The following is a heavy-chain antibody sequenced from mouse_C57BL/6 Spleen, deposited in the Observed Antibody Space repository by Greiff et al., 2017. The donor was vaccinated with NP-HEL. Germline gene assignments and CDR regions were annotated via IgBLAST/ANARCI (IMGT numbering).Heavy chain of an antibody. CDR2: FYPGSGSI. V-gene: IGHV1-62-2*01. Sequence: QVQLQQSGAELVKPGASVKLSCKASGYTFTEYTIHWVKQRSGQGLEWIGWFYPGSGSIKYNEKFKDKATLTADKSSSTVYMELSRLTSEDSAVYFCARHEVSVQGHEERWLPAWFAYWGQGTLVTVSA. D-gene: IGHD2-3*01. J-gene: IGHJ3*01. CDR3: ARHEVSVQGHEERWLPAWFAY. CDR1: GYTFTEYT.